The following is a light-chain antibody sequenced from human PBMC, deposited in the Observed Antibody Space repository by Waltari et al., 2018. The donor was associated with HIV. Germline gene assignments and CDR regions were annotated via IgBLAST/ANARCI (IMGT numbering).Light chain of an antibody. CDR1: RTDVGTFNL. Sequence: QSALTQPASVSGSPAQSFNISYTGTRTDVGTFNLVSWYQQLPGNVPKPMTYEVVKRPSGGSNPFSGSKSGYNASLRLPGVQPEGVVDDYCCSDAGGSRVVVLGGGTKLTVL. V-gene: IGLV2-23*02. CDR3: CSDAGGSRVVV. CDR2: EVV. J-gene: IGLJ2*01.